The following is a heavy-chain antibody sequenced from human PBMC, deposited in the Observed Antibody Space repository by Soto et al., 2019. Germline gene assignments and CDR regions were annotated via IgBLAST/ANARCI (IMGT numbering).Heavy chain of an antibody. Sequence: QVQLVQSGAEVKKPGASVKVSCKASGYTFTSYYMHWVRQAPGQGLEWMGIINPSGGSTSYAQKFQGRVTMTRDTSTSTVYMELSSLRSEDTAVYYWARETTGPTLDPWGQGTLVTVSS. CDR3: ARETTGPTLDP. J-gene: IGHJ5*02. CDR1: GYTFTSYY. V-gene: IGHV1-46*03. D-gene: IGHD4-4*01. CDR2: INPSGGST.